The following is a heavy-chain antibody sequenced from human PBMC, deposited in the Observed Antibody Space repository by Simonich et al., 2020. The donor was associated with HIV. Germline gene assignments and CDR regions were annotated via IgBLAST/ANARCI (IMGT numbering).Heavy chain of an antibody. CDR1: GGSLSGYY. Sequence: QVQLQQGGAGLLKPSETLSLTCAVYGGSLSGYYWSWIRQPPGKGLEWIGEINHSGSTNYNPSLKSRVTISVDTSKNQFSLKLSSVTAADTAVYYCARGFYQRLYYFDYWGQGTLVTVSS. J-gene: IGHJ4*02. CDR2: INHSGST. CDR3: ARGFYQRLYYFDY. V-gene: IGHV4-34*01. D-gene: IGHD2-2*01.